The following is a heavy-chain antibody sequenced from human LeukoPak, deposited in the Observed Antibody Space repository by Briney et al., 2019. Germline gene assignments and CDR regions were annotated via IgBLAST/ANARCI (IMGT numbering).Heavy chain of an antibody. CDR3: TTLGYPLDS. V-gene: IGHV3-48*03. D-gene: IGHD3-22*01. CDR1: GFDVGAYE. J-gene: IGHJ4*02. Sequence: GGSLRRSCAASGFDVGAYEMNWVRQAPGKGLEWVAYFAGSDTTTYYADSVKGRFTISRDNARDSLYLQMNSLRAEDTALYYCTTLGYPLDSWGQGTLVTVSS. CDR2: FAGSDTTT.